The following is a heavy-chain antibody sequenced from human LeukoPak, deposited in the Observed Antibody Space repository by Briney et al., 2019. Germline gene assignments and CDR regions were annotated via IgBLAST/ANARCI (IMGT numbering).Heavy chain of an antibody. Sequence: GGSLRLSCAASGFTFSSYGMHWVRQAPGKGLEWVAVIWYDGSNKYYADSVKGRFTISRDNSKNTLYLQMNSLRAEDTAVYYCAIPFSSGWCQLDYWGQGTLVTVSS. CDR3: AIPFSSGWCQLDY. CDR2: IWYDGSNK. CDR1: GFTFSSYG. V-gene: IGHV3-33*01. D-gene: IGHD6-19*01. J-gene: IGHJ4*02.